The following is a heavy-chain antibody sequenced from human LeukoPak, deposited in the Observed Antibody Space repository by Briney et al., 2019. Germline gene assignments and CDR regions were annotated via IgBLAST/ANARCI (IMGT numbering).Heavy chain of an antibody. CDR3: ARDQAHSIAAAGTIDY. CDR1: GFTFSSYA. D-gene: IGHD6-13*01. J-gene: IGHJ4*02. V-gene: IGHV3-30*01. Sequence: PGGSLRLSCAASGFTFSSYAMHWVRQAPGKGLEWVAVISYDGSNKYYADSVKGRFTISRDNSKNTLYLQMNSLRAEDTAVYYCARDQAHSIAAAGTIDYWGQGTLVTVSS. CDR2: ISYDGSNK.